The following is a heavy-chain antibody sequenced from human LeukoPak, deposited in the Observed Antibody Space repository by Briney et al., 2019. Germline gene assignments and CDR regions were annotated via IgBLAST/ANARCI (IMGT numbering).Heavy chain of an antibody. V-gene: IGHV1-2*02. CDR3: ARSSGWSLFDY. CDR1: GYTFTCYY. Sequence: ASVKVSCKASGYTFTCYYMHWVRQAPGQGLEWMGWINPNNGGTNYAQKFQGRVTMTRDTSISTAYMELSRLRSDDTAVYYCARSSGWSLFDYWGQGTLVTVSS. CDR2: INPNNGGT. J-gene: IGHJ4*02. D-gene: IGHD6-19*01.